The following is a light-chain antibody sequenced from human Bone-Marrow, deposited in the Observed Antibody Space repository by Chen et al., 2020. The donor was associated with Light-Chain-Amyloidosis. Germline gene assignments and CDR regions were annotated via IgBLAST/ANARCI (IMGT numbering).Light chain of an antibody. CDR3: QVWDRSSDRPV. CDR1: TIGSTG. J-gene: IGLJ3*02. V-gene: IGLV3-21*02. Sequence: SYVLTQPSSVSVAPGQMATIACGGNTIGSTGVHWYQQTPGQAPLLVVYDDSDRPSGIPERLSGSNSGNTATLTISRVEAGDEADYYCQVWDRSSDRPVFGGGTKLTVL. CDR2: DDS.